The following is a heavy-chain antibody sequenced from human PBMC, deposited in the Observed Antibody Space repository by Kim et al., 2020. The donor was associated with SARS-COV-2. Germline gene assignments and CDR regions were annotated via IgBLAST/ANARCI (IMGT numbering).Heavy chain of an antibody. CDR3: AGDSFSHMVRGRWFDP. CDR1: GGTFSSYA. Sequence: SVKVSCKASGGTFSSYAISWVRQAPGQGLEWMGGIIPIFGTANYAQKFQGRVTITADESTSTAYMELSSLRSEDTAVYYCAGDSFSHMVRGRWFDPWGQGTLVTVSS. V-gene: IGHV1-69*13. D-gene: IGHD3-10*01. CDR2: IIPIFGTA. J-gene: IGHJ5*02.